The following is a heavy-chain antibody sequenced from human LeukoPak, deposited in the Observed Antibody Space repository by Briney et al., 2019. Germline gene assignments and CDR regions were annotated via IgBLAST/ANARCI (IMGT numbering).Heavy chain of an antibody. D-gene: IGHD5-24*01. V-gene: IGHV3-9*01. J-gene: IGHJ4*02. Sequence: PGRSLRLSCAASGFTFDDYAMHWVRQAPGKGLEWVSGISWNSGSIDYADSVKGRFTISRDNAKNSLYLQMNSLRAEDTALYYCAKVGRWLQLGGYFDYWGQGILVTVSS. CDR3: AKVGRWLQLGGYFDY. CDR2: ISWNSGSI. CDR1: GFTFDDYA.